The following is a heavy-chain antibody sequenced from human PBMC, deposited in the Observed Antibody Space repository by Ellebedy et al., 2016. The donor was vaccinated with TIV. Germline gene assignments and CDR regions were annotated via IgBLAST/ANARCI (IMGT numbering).Heavy chain of an antibody. J-gene: IGHJ6*02. CDR2: IYFSGNT. Sequence: SCTVSGGSIRSGDYFWSWIRQPPGKGLEWIGYIYFSGNTYYTPSLKSRVTISVDTSKNQFSLKLTSMTAADTAVYYCASLAPDILLSPAPYVMDVWGQGTTVTVSS. CDR3: ASLAPDILLSPAPYVMDV. CDR1: GGSIRSGDYF. V-gene: IGHV4-30-4*01. D-gene: IGHD2-15*01.